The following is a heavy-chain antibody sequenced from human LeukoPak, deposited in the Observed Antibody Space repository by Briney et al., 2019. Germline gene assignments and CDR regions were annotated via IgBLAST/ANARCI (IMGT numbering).Heavy chain of an antibody. CDR3: ARVSRQLRSYYFDY. V-gene: IGHV4-59*11. D-gene: IGHD1-1*01. CDR1: GGSISSHY. CDR2: IYYSGST. J-gene: IGHJ4*02. Sequence: SETLSLTCTVSGGSISSHYWSWIRQPPGKGLEWIGYIYYSGSTNYNPSLKSRVTISVDTSKNQFSLKLSSVTAADTAVYYCARVSRQLRSYYFDYWGQGTLVTVSS.